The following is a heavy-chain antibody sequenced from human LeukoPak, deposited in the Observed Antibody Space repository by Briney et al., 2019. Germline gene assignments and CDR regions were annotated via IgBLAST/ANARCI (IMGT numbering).Heavy chain of an antibody. CDR1: GYTFTRYG. V-gene: IGHV1-18*01. D-gene: IGHD2-2*02. CDR2: ISAYNGNT. J-gene: IGHJ6*02. CDR3: ARYGDIVVVPAAISLGMDV. Sequence: ASVKVSCKASGYTFTRYGISWVRQAPGQGLEWMGWISAYNGNTNYAQKLQGRVTMTTDTSTSTAYMELRSLRSDDTAVYYCARYGDIVVVPAAISLGMDVWGQATTVTVSS.